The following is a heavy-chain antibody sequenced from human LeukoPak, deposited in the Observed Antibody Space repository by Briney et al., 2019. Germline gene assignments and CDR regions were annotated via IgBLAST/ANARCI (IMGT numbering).Heavy chain of an antibody. V-gene: IGHV4-38-2*02. CDR3: AREALAAPYPDY. J-gene: IGHJ4*02. Sequence: PSETLSLTCTVSGYSISSGYYWGWIRQPPGKGLEWIGGIYHSGSTSYNPSLKSRVTMSVDTSENQFSLKLTSVTAADTAVYYCAREALAAPYPDYWGRGTLVTVSS. D-gene: IGHD6-13*01. CDR1: GYSISSGYY. CDR2: IYHSGST.